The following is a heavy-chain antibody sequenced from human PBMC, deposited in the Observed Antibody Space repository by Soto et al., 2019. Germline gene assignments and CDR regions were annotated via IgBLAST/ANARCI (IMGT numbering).Heavy chain of an antibody. V-gene: IGHV6-1*01. D-gene: IGHD6-19*01. CDR3: ARSVYTEGGWLFDY. Sequence: SQTLSLTCAISGDSVSSNSAAWNWIRQSPSRGLEWLGRTYYRSKWYNDYAVSVKSRVTMSVDTSNNQFSLKLSSVTAADTAVYYCARSVYTEGGWLFDYWGQGTLVTVSS. J-gene: IGHJ4*02. CDR2: TYYRSKWYN. CDR1: GDSVSSNSAA.